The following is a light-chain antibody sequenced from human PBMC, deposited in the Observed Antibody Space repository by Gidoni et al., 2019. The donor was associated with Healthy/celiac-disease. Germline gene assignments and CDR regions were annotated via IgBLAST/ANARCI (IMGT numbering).Light chain of an antibody. CDR2: GAS. CDR1: QSVSSSY. V-gene: IGKV3-20*01. CDR3: QQYGSSALT. J-gene: IGKJ4*01. Sequence: EIVLTQSPGTLSLSPGERATLSCRASQSVSSSYLAWYQQKPGQAPRLLIYGASSRATGIPDRFSGSGSGTDFTLTISRLEPEDFAVYYCQQYGSSALTFXGXTKVEIK.